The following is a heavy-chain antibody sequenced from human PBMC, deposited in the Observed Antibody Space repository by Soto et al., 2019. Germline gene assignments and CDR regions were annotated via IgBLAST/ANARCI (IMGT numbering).Heavy chain of an antibody. J-gene: IGHJ6*02. CDR3: ARDFIMTTVTPAYYYYYGMDV. D-gene: IGHD4-4*01. CDR2: IWYDGSNK. V-gene: IGHV3-33*01. Sequence: PGGSLRLSCAASGFTFSSYGMHWVRQAPGKGLEWVAVIWYDGSNKYYADSVKGRYTISRDNSKNTLYLQMNSLRAEDTAVYYCARDFIMTTVTPAYYYYYGMDVWGQGTTVTVSS. CDR1: GFTFSSYG.